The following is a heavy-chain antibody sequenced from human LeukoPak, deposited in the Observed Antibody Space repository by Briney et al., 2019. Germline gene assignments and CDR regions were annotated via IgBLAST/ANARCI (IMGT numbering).Heavy chain of an antibody. D-gene: IGHD3-10*01. CDR3: ASRLWFGERRIDP. Sequence: SETLSLTCAVYGGSFSGYYWNWIRQPPGKGLEWIGEINHSGGTNYNPSLKSRVTISVDTSKNQFSLKLSSVTAADTAVYYCASRLWFGERRIDPWGQGTLVTVSS. J-gene: IGHJ5*02. V-gene: IGHV4-34*01. CDR1: GGSFSGYY. CDR2: INHSGGT.